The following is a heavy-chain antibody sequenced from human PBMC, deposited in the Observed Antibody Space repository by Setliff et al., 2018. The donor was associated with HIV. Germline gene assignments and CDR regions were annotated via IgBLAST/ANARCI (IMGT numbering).Heavy chain of an antibody. V-gene: IGHV1-18*01. J-gene: IGHJ4*02. CDR1: GGTFSSYA. CDR2: ISAYNGNT. Sequence: ASVKVSCKASGGTFSSYAISWVRQAPGQGLEWMGWISAYNGNTNYAQKLQGRVTMTTDTSTSTAYMELRSLRSDDTAVYYCASDKGSAFDYWGQGTLVTVSS. CDR3: ASDKGSAFDY.